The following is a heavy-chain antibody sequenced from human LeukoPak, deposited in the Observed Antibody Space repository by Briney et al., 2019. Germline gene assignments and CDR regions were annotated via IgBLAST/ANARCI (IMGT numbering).Heavy chain of an antibody. CDR1: GFTVSSNY. CDR3: AREGQQLGFDY. D-gene: IGHD6-13*01. CDR2: IYSGGST. Sequence: GGSLRLSCAASGFTVSSNYMSWVRQAPGKGLEWVSVIYSGGSTYYADSVKGRFTISRDNSRNTLYLQMNSLRAEDTAVYYCAREGQQLGFDYWGQGTLVTVSS. J-gene: IGHJ4*02. V-gene: IGHV3-53*01.